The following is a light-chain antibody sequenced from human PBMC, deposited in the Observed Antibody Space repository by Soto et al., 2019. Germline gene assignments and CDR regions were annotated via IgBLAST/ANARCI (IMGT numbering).Light chain of an antibody. CDR2: EVS. CDR1: SSDVGSYNR. CDR3: SSYTSSTTYV. V-gene: IGLV2-18*02. Sequence: HSVLTQPPSVSGSPGQSVTISCTGTSSDVGSYNRVSWYQQPPGTAPKLMIYEVSNRPSGVPDRFSGSESGNTASLTISGLQAEDEADYYCSSYTSSTTYVFGSGTKVTV. J-gene: IGLJ1*01.